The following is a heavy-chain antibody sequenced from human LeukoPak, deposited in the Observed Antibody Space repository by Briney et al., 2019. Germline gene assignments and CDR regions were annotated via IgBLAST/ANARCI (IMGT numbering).Heavy chain of an antibody. J-gene: IGHJ4*02. CDR1: GFSLSTSGMC. CDR3: ARLTYYDFWSGYQTFDY. D-gene: IGHD3-3*01. Sequence: SGPTLVNPTQTLTLTCTFSGFSLSTSGMCVSWIRQPPGKALEWLARIDWDDDKYYSTSLKTRLTISKDTSKSQVVLTMTNMDPVDTATYYCARLTYYDFWSGYQTFDYWGQGTLVTVSS. CDR2: IDWDDDK. V-gene: IGHV2-70*11.